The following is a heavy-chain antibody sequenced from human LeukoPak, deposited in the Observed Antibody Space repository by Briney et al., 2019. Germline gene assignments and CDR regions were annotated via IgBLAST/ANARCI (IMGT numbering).Heavy chain of an antibody. D-gene: IGHD4-4*01. CDR1: GGTFSSYA. CDR2: IIPILGIA. V-gene: IGHV1-69*04. J-gene: IGHJ5*02. Sequence: GASVKVSCKASGGTFSSYAISWVRQAPGQGLEWMGRIIPILGIANYAQKFQGRVTITADKSTSTAYMELSSLRSEDTAVYYCARDDYSNYGWFDPWGQGTLVTVSS. CDR3: ARDDYSNYGWFDP.